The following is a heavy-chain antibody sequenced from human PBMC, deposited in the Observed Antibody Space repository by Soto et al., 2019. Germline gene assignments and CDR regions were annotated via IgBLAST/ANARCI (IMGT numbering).Heavy chain of an antibody. Sequence: ASVKVSCKASGYIFTRYGLSWVRLAPGQGLEWMGWISGYSTDVDYAQKFQGRVTVTIDASTSTGYLEMNSLSAEGTAVYFCSKDAKKYHYYNHGMDVWGQGTTVTVSS. J-gene: IGHJ6*02. CDR3: SKDAKKYHYYNHGMDV. CDR2: ISGYSTDV. D-gene: IGHD2-2*01. CDR1: GYIFTRYG. V-gene: IGHV1-18*01.